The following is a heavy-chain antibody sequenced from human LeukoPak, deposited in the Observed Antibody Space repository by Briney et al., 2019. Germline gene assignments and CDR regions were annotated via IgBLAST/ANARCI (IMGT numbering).Heavy chain of an antibody. J-gene: IGHJ4*02. Sequence: GSLRLSCLASKFTFNNYAMTWVRQAPGKGLEWVSSISGSGDNMDYADSVKGRFTISRDNSKNTLYLQMNSLRAEDTAVYYCAKGDTAMVSLDYWGQGTLVTVSS. V-gene: IGHV3-23*01. D-gene: IGHD5-18*01. CDR3: AKGDTAMVSLDY. CDR1: KFTFNNYA. CDR2: ISGSGDNM.